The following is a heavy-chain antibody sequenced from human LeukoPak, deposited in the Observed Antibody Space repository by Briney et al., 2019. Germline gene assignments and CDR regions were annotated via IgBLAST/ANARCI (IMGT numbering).Heavy chain of an antibody. D-gene: IGHD3-10*01. J-gene: IGHJ3*02. V-gene: IGHV3-30-3*01. CDR3: ARERQDTIVHSGAFDI. CDR2: IASDGSQT. Sequence: GRSLTLSCAASGFTFSSYFMHRVRQAPGKGLEWVAVIASDGSQTFYVESVKGRFSISRDNSKNTLYLQMNSLRAEDTAVYFCARERQDTIVHSGAFDIRGQGTMVIVSS. CDR1: GFTFSSYF.